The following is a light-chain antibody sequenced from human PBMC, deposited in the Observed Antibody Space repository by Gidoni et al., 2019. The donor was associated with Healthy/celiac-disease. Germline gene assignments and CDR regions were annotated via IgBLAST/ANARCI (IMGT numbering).Light chain of an antibody. CDR1: SSDVGGYNY. V-gene: IGLV2-14*01. CDR3: SSYTSSSTLV. CDR2: EVS. Sequence: ALTQPAPLPASPGPSITISCTGTSSDVGGYNYVSWYQQHPGKAPKLMIYEVSNRPSGVSNRFSGSKSGNTASLTISGLQAEDEADYYCSSYTSSSTLVFGGGTKLTVL. J-gene: IGLJ3*02.